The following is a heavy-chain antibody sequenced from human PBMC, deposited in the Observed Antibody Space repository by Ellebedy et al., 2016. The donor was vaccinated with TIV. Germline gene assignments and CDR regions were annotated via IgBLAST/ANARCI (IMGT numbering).Heavy chain of an antibody. J-gene: IGHJ4*02. V-gene: IGHV1-2*02. Sequence: ASVKVSCXASGYTFTGYYMHWVRQAPGQGLEWMGWINPNSGGTNYAQKFQGRVTMTRDTSISTAYMELSRLRSDDTAVYYCAREAEHIVVVTASSETFDYWGQGTLVTVSS. CDR1: GYTFTGYY. CDR3: AREAEHIVVVTASSETFDY. D-gene: IGHD2-21*02. CDR2: INPNSGGT.